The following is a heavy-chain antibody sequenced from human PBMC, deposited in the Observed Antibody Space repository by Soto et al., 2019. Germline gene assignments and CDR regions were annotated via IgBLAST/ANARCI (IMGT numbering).Heavy chain of an antibody. CDR1: GFTFSNYG. CDR2: VRRTGNYI. D-gene: IGHD3-3*01. J-gene: IGHJ4*02. V-gene: IGHV3-21*01. CDR3: ASGVFGWVSPVVGGY. Sequence: EVQLVESGGGLVKPGGSLRLSCAASGFTFSNYGMNWVRQAPGKGLEWVSSVRRTGNYIYYADSVKGRFNISRDNAKNSLYLQMNALRAVDTSVYYCASGVFGWVSPVVGGYWGQGTLVTVS.